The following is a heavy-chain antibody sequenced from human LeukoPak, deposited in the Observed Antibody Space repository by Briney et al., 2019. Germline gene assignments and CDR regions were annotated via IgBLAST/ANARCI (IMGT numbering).Heavy chain of an antibody. J-gene: IGHJ4*02. D-gene: IGHD2-15*01. Sequence: GGSLRLSCAASGFTFSSYTMNWVRQAPGKGLEWVSSISSSSSNIYYADSVKGRFTISRDNAKNSLNLQMNSLRAEDTGVYYCTSQGGFDNWGQGTLVTVSS. V-gene: IGHV3-21*01. CDR3: TSQGGFDN. CDR1: GFTFSSYT. CDR2: ISSSSSNI.